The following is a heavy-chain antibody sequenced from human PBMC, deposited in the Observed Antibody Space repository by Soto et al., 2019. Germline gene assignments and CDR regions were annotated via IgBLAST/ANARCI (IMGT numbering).Heavy chain of an antibody. CDR3: ARDKYYDFWIGYSNYYFDY. D-gene: IGHD3-3*01. J-gene: IGHJ4*02. CDR1: GFTFSNYW. CDR2: IKQDGTEI. Sequence: PGGSLRLSCAASGFTFSNYWMSWVRQAPGKGLAWVADIKQDGTEIYYVDSVKGRFTISRDNAKNSLYLQMNSLRAEDTAVYYCARDKYYDFWIGYSNYYFDYWGQGALVTVSS. V-gene: IGHV3-7*03.